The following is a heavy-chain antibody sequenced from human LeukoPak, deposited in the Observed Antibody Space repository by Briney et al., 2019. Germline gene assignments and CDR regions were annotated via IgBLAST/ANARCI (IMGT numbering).Heavy chain of an antibody. CDR3: LRDVHNYNDDY. CDR2: MNLYSGGT. D-gene: IGHD1-1*01. V-gene: IGHV1-2*02. Sequence: GASVKVSCKASGYTFTAYNVHWVRQAPGQGLEWLGWMNLYSGGTSYSQRFQGRVTLTRDTSISTAYMELNRLTYDDTAVYFCLRDVHNYNDDYWGQGTLVTVSS. J-gene: IGHJ4*02. CDR1: GYTFTAYN.